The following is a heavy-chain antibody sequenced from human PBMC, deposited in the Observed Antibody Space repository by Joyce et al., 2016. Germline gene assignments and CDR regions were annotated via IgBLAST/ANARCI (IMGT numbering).Heavy chain of an antibody. V-gene: IGHV5-10-1*03. D-gene: IGHD3-10*02. CDR3: ARHVTDWFDP. Sequence: EVQLVQSGAEVKKPGESLRISCKGSGYSFTSHWISWVRQMPGKGLEWLGRIDPRYSYTDYRPSFEGHVTISVDKTISAAYLQWSSLRASDTAIYYCARHVTDWFDPWGQGTLVTVSS. J-gene: IGHJ5*02. CDR1: GYSFTSHW. CDR2: IDPRYSYT.